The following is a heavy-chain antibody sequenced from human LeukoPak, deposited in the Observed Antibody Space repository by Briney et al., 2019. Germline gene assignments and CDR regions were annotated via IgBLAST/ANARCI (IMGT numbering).Heavy chain of an antibody. CDR2: IWYDGSNK. Sequence: GGPLRLSCAASGFTFSSYGMHWVRQAPGKGLEWVAVIWYDGSNKYYADSVKGRFTISRDNSENTLYLQMNSLRAEDTAVYYCAKDLTYNDYGMDVWGQGTTVTVSS. J-gene: IGHJ6*02. CDR3: AKDLTYNDYGMDV. V-gene: IGHV3-30*02. D-gene: IGHD4/OR15-4a*01. CDR1: GFTFSSYG.